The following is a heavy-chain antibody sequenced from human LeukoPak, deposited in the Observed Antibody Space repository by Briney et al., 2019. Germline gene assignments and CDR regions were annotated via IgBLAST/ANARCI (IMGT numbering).Heavy chain of an antibody. CDR3: ARQNWGFDY. CDR2: ISSSGSTI. V-gene: IGHV3-48*03. J-gene: IGHJ4*02. D-gene: IGHD7-27*01. Sequence: GGSLRLSCAASGFTFSSYEMNWVRQAPGKGLEWVSYISSSGSTIYYADSVKGRFTISRDNAKNSLYLQMNNLRAEDTAVYYCARQNWGFDYWGQGTLVTVSS. CDR1: GFTFSSYE.